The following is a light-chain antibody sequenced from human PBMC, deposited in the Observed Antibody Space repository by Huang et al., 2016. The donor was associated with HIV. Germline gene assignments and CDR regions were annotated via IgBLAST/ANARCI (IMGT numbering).Light chain of an antibody. Sequence: DIQMTQSPSSLSASVGDRVTITCRASQGIVNFLAWYQQKPGRAPQLLISAASTLQSGVPSRFSGSGSGTDFTLTIDSLQPEDVATYYCQNYNSAPWMFGQGTKVEIK. J-gene: IGKJ1*01. CDR1: QGIVNF. CDR2: AAS. V-gene: IGKV1-27*01. CDR3: QNYNSAPWM.